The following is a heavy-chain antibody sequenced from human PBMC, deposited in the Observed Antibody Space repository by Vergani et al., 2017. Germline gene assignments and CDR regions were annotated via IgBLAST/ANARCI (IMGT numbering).Heavy chain of an antibody. CDR1: GFTFDDYA. CDR3: AKDHYXFWSGYPNLSPFDL. J-gene: IGHJ2*01. Sequence: EVQLVESGGGLVQPGRSLRLSCAASGFTFDDYAMHWVRQAPGKGLEWVSGISWNSGSIGYADSVKGRFTISRDNAKNSLYLQMNSLRAEDTALYYCAKDHYXFWSGYPNLSPFDLWGRAPWSLSPQ. V-gene: IGHV3-9*01. D-gene: IGHD3-3*01. CDR2: ISWNSGSI.